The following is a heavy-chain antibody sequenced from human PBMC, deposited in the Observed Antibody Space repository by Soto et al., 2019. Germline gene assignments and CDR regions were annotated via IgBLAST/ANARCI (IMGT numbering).Heavy chain of an antibody. CDR3: AREVVVVPAAIPPPHYYYYGMDV. CDR2: ISAYNGNT. D-gene: IGHD2-2*02. Sequence: QVQLVQSGAEVKKPGASVKVSCKASGYTFTSYGISWVRQAPGQGLEWMGWISAYNGNTNYAQKLQGRVTMTTDTSTSTAYMELRSLRSDDTAVYYCAREVVVVPAAIPPPHYYYYGMDVWGQGTTVTVSS. CDR1: GYTFTSYG. V-gene: IGHV1-18*01. J-gene: IGHJ6*02.